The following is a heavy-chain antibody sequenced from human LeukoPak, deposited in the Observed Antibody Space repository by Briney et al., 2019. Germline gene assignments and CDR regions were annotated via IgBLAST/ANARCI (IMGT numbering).Heavy chain of an antibody. CDR3: ASWPVGWYGEDS. D-gene: IGHD6-19*01. J-gene: IGHJ4*02. Sequence: GGSLRLSCAASGFTFSSYAMSWVRQAPGKGLEWVSAISGSGGSTYYADSVKGRFTISRENSKNTLYLQMNSLRAEDTAVYYCASWPVGWYGEDSWGQGTLVTVSS. CDR2: ISGSGGST. V-gene: IGHV3-23*01. CDR1: GFTFSSYA.